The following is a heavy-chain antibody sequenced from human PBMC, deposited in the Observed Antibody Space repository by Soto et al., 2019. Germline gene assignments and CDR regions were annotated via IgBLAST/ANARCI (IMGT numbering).Heavy chain of an antibody. D-gene: IGHD4-17*01. J-gene: IGHJ4*02. Sequence: PSETLSLTCTVSGGSINSGGYSWTWIRQPPGKGLEWIGYIYYSGSTNYNPSLKSRVTISVDTSKNQFSLKLSSVTAADTAVYYCARRYGPGFDYWGQGTLVTVSS. CDR3: ARRYGPGFDY. CDR2: IYYSGST. V-gene: IGHV4-61*08. CDR1: GGSINSGGYS.